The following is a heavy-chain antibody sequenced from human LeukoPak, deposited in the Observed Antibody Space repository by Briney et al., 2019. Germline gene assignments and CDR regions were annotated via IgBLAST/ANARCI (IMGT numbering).Heavy chain of an antibody. V-gene: IGHV3-48*01. CDR2: ISASGSTM. CDR3: VRDRGRDLRVFDY. Sequence: QTGGSLRLSCAASGFTFSSYSINWIRQAPGKGLEWVSYISASGSTMYYAGSVEGRFTISRDNAKNSLSLQMNSLRTEDTAVYYCVRDRGRDLRVFDYWGQGTLVTVSS. CDR1: GFTFSSYS. J-gene: IGHJ4*02. D-gene: IGHD3-10*01.